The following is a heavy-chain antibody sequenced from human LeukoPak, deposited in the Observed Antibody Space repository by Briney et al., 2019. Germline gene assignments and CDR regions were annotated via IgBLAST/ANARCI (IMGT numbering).Heavy chain of an antibody. Sequence: SGPTLVKPTQTLRLTCTFSGFSLSTSGVAVGWIRQPPGKALEWLALMYWDDDKRYSPSLKSRLTVTKDTSKNQVVLTMTNMDPVDTATYYCAHNGDDSSRNWFDTWGLGILVTVSS. D-gene: IGHD6-13*01. V-gene: IGHV2-5*02. CDR3: AHNGDDSSRNWFDT. CDR1: GFSLSTSGVA. J-gene: IGHJ5*02. CDR2: MYWDDDK.